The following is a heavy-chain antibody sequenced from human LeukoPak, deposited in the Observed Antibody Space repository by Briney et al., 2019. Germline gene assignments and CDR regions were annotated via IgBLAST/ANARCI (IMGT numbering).Heavy chain of an antibody. CDR1: GYSISSGYY. D-gene: IGHD3-22*01. V-gene: IGHV4-38-2*01. CDR2: IYHSGST. Sequence: SETLSLTCAVSGYSISSGYYWGWIRQPPGKGLEGIGSIYHSGSTYYNPSIKRRVTISVDTSKNQFSLKLSSVTAADTAVYYCARAPGYYDSSGYYVDYWGQGTLVTVSS. CDR3: ARAPGYYDSSGYYVDY. J-gene: IGHJ4*02.